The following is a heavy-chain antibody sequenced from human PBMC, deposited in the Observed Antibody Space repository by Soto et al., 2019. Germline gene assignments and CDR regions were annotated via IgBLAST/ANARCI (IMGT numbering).Heavy chain of an antibody. CDR3: ARDDRAYCGGDCYFDY. J-gene: IGHJ4*02. D-gene: IGHD2-21*02. V-gene: IGHV3-33*01. CDR1: GFTFSSYG. CDR2: IWYDGSNK. Sequence: GGSLRLSCAASGFTFSSYGMHWVRQAPGKGLEWVAVIWYDGSNKYYADSVKGRFTISRDNSKNTLYLQMNSLRAEDTAVYYCARDDRAYCGGDCYFDYWGQGTLVTVSS.